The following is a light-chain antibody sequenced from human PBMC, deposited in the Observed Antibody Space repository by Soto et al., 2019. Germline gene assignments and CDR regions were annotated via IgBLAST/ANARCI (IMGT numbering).Light chain of an antibody. Sequence: EIVMTQSPATLSVSPGERATLSCRASQSVGSNFAWYQQKPGQAPRLLIYGASTRATGFPARFSGSGSGTEFTLTISSLQSEDFAVYYCQQYNNWPYTFGQGTKLEIK. V-gene: IGKV3-15*01. CDR2: GAS. CDR3: QQYNNWPYT. J-gene: IGKJ2*01. CDR1: QSVGSN.